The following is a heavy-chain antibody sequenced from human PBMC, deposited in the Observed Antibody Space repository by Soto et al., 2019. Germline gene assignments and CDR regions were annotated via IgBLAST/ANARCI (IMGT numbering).Heavy chain of an antibody. CDR1: GFTISSYV. D-gene: IGHD3-3*01. CDR3: AKVPYDFWSGYYPPLYFDY. Sequence: EVQLLESGGGLVQPGGSLRLSCAASGFTISSYVMSGVRQAPGKGLEWVSGISGSGGSTYYADSVKGRFTISRDNSKNTLYLQMNSLRAEDTAVYYCAKVPYDFWSGYYPPLYFDYWGQGTLVTVSS. V-gene: IGHV3-23*01. CDR2: ISGSGGST. J-gene: IGHJ4*02.